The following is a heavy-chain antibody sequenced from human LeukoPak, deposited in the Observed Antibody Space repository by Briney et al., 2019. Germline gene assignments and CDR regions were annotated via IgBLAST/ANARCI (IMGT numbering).Heavy chain of an antibody. CDR2: IIPILGIA. J-gene: IGHJ4*02. D-gene: IGHD3-3*01. Sequence: SVTVSCKASGGTFSSYAISWVRQAPGQGLEWMGRIIPILGIANYAQKFQGRVTITADKSTSTAYMELSSLRPEDTAVYYCARFPITIFGVVIPRTTDWGQGTLVTVSS. CDR1: GGTFSSYA. CDR3: ARFPITIFGVVIPRTTD. V-gene: IGHV1-69*04.